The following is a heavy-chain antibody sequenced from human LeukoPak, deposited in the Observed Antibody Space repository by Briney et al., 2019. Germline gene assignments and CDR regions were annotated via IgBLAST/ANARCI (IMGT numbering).Heavy chain of an antibody. CDR2: ISSDGSTT. D-gene: IGHD3-10*01. Sequence: GGSLRLSCAASGFTFSSYWMHWVRQAPGKGLVWVSRISSDGSTTIYADSVKGRFTLSRDNSRDTLYLHLNSLRAEDTALYYCAKGGLGQASGLDVWGQGTTVIVSS. CDR1: GFTFSSYW. CDR3: AKGGLGQASGLDV. V-gene: IGHV3-74*01. J-gene: IGHJ6*02.